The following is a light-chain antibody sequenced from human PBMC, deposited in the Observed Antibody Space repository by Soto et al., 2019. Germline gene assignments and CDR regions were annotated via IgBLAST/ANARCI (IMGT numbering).Light chain of an antibody. Sequence: EIVLTQAPGTLSLSQGERATLSCGASQSVSSSYLAWYQQKPGQAPRLLIYGASSRATGIPDRFSGSGSGTDFTLTISRLEPEDFAVYYCQQYGSSLWTFGQGTKVDI. CDR1: QSVSSSY. CDR3: QQYGSSLWT. J-gene: IGKJ1*01. CDR2: GAS. V-gene: IGKV3-20*01.